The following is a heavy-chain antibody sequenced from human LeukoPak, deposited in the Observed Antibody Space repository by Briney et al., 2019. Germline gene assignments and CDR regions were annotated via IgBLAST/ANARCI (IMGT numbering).Heavy chain of an antibody. D-gene: IGHD6-13*01. CDR2: IYYSGST. J-gene: IGHJ3*02. V-gene: IGHV4-59*08. CDR3: ARVGGHSSSWYYDAFDI. Sequence: SETLSLTCTVSGGSISSYYWSWIRQPPGKGLEWIGYIYYSGSTNYNPSLKSRVTISVDTSKNQFSLKLSSVTAADTAVYYCARVGGHSSSWYYDAFDIWGRGTMVTVSS. CDR1: GGSISSYY.